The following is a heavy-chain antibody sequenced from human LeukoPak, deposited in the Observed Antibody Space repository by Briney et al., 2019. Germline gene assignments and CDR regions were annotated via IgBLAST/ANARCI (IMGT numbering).Heavy chain of an antibody. V-gene: IGHV3-49*04. CDR1: GFTFGDYA. Sequence: GGSLRLSCTASGFTFGDYAMSWVRQAPGKGLEWVGFIRSKAYGGTTEYAASVKGRFTISRDDSKSIAYLQMNSLKTEATAVYYCTRNKLGYCSSTSCYEDYYFDYWGQGTLVTVSS. CDR3: TRNKLGYCSSTSCYEDYYFDY. D-gene: IGHD2-2*01. J-gene: IGHJ4*02. CDR2: IRSKAYGGTT.